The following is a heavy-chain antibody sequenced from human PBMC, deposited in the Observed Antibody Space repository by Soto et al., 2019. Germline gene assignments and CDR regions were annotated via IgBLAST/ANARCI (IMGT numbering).Heavy chain of an antibody. CDR1: GYTFTSYG. Sequence: ASVKVSCKASGYTFTSYGISWVRQAPGQGLEWMGWISAYNGNTNYAQKLQGRVTMTTDTSTSTAYMELRSLRSDDTAVYYCARDFHYCTNGVCYTPGGSWLDYWGQGTLVTVSS. J-gene: IGHJ4*02. V-gene: IGHV1-18*01. D-gene: IGHD2-8*01. CDR3: ARDFHYCTNGVCYTPGGSWLDY. CDR2: ISAYNGNT.